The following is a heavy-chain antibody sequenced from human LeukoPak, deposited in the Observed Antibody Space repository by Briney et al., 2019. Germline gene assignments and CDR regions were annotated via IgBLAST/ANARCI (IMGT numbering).Heavy chain of an antibody. CDR3: ARAGQLVPRWYCGL. V-gene: IGHV3-64*01. J-gene: IGHJ2*01. D-gene: IGHD1-1*01. CDR1: GFTFSSYA. CDR2: ISSNGNIT. Sequence: LVGSLRLSCAASGFTFSSYAMHWVRQAPGKGLEYVSAISSNGNITYYANSLKGRFTVSRDNPNNALNLQMGSLRPEDIAVYYCARAGQLVPRWYCGLWGRGPLVSVSS.